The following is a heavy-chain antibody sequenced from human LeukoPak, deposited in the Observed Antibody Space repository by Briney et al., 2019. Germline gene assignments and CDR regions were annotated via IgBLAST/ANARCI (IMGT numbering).Heavy chain of an antibody. V-gene: IGHV1-46*01. CDR1: GYTFTSYY. CDR2: INPSGGST. D-gene: IGHD3-3*01. J-gene: IGHJ4*02. CDR3: ARGDSLGVWSGYYTGIGFDY. Sequence: EASVKVSCKASGYTFTSYYMHWVRQAPGQGLEWMGIINPSGGSTSYAQKFQGRVTMTRGTSTSTVYMELSSLRSEDTAVYYCARGDSLGVWSGYYTGIGFDYWGQGTLVTVSS.